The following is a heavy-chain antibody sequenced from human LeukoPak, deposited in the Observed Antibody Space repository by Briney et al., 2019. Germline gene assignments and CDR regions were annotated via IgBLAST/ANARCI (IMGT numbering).Heavy chain of an antibody. J-gene: IGHJ3*02. CDR1: GYSFTSHY. CDR3: ARDDSPDSSGWYGPTRVSTSDI. D-gene: IGHD6-19*01. CDR2: INPSGSST. Sequence: ASVEVSCKASGYSFTSHYMHWVRQAPGQGLEWLGLINPSGSSTLYAQKFQGRVTMTRDMSTTTDYMELSSLRSEDTAVYYCARDDSPDSSGWYGPTRVSTSDIWGQGTMVTVSS. V-gene: IGHV1-46*01.